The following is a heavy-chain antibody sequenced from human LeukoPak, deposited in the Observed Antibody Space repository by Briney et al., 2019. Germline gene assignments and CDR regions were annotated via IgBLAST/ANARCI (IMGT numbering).Heavy chain of an antibody. Sequence: SVKVSCKTSGGTFSNYAISWVRQAPGQGLEWMGGIIPIFGTANYAQKFQGRVTITADESTSTASMELSSLTSEDTAVYYCARDGSSSGFGELLSYWGQGTLVTVSS. V-gene: IGHV1-69*01. CDR3: ARDGSSSGFGELLSY. J-gene: IGHJ4*02. CDR2: IIPIFGTA. D-gene: IGHD3-10*01. CDR1: GGTFSNYA.